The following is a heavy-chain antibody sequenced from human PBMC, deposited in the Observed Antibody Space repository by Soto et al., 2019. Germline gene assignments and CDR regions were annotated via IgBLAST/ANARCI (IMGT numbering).Heavy chain of an antibody. D-gene: IGHD2-8*01. Sequence: QVQLQESGPGLVKPSQTLSLTCTVSGGSISSGGYYWSWIRQHPGKGLEWIGYIYYSGSTYYNPSLKSRVTISVDTSKNQFSLKLSSVTAADTAVYYCARTGVGYCTNGVCYNWFDPWGQGTLVTVSS. J-gene: IGHJ5*02. V-gene: IGHV4-31*03. CDR3: ARTGVGYCTNGVCYNWFDP. CDR1: GGSISSGGYY. CDR2: IYYSGST.